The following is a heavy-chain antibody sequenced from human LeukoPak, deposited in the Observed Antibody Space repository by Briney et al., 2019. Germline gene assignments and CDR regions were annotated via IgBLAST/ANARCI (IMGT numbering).Heavy chain of an antibody. CDR1: GYSFTSYW. J-gene: IGHJ5*02. CDR3: ARRFLVGATSIGNWFDP. D-gene: IGHD1-26*01. V-gene: IGHV5-51*01. Sequence: GESLKISCKGSGYSFTSYWIGWVRQMPGKGLEWMGIIYPGDSDTRYSPSFQGQVTTSADKSISTAYLQWSSLKASDTAMYYCARRFLVGATSIGNWFDPWGQGTLVTVSS. CDR2: IYPGDSDT.